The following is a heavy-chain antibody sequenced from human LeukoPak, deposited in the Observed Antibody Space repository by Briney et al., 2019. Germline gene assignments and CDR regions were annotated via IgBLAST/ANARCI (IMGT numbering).Heavy chain of an antibody. Sequence: PGGSLRLSCAASGFTFSTYGMHWVRQAPGKGLEWVAVILYDGSNKYYADSVKGRFTISRDKSKNTLYLQMNSLRAEDTAVYYCAKDYSSSWFLDYWGQGTLVTVSS. D-gene: IGHD6-13*01. V-gene: IGHV3-30*18. CDR3: AKDYSSSWFLDY. J-gene: IGHJ4*02. CDR1: GFTFSTYG. CDR2: ILYDGSNK.